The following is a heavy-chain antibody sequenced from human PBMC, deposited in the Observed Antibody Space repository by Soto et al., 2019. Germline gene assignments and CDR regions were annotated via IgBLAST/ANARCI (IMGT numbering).Heavy chain of an antibody. V-gene: IGHV3-23*01. CDR3: AKDERGVIADYFDC. J-gene: IGHJ4*02. CDR2: VSGSGNSGTGDRT. CDR1: GFTFSDYG. Sequence: GGSLRLSCAASGFTFSDYGMSWVRQAPGKGLEWVSGVSGSGNSGTGDRTYYADSVKGRFTISRDNSKNTLYLQMNSLRAEDTAVYYCAKDERGVIADYFDCWGQGTLVTVSS. D-gene: IGHD6-13*01.